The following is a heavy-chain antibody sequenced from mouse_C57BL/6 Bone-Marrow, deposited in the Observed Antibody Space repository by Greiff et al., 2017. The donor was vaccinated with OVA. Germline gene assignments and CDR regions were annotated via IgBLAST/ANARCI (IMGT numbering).Heavy chain of an antibody. J-gene: IGHJ1*03. V-gene: IGHV1-19*01. Sequence: EVQLQESGPVLVKPGASVKMSCKASGYTFTDYYMNWVKQSHGKSLEWIGVINPYNGGTSYNQKFKGKATLTVDKSSSTAYMELRSLTSEDSAVYYCARTLYYYGRLPGGYFDVWGTGTTVTVSS. D-gene: IGHD1-1*01. CDR1: GYTFTDYY. CDR2: INPYNGGT. CDR3: ARTLYYYGRLPGGYFDV.